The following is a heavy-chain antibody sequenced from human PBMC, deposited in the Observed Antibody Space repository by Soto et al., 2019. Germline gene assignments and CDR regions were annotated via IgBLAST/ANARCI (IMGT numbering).Heavy chain of an antibody. CDR2: INPNSGGT. CDR3: ERAAVSRIAAAGTFDY. J-gene: IGHJ4*02. V-gene: IGHV1-2*04. D-gene: IGHD6-13*01. CDR1: GYTFTGYY. Sequence: ASVKVSCNASGYTFTGYYMNWVRQAPGQGIEWMGWINPNSGGTNYDKKFHGWVTMTRDTSISTAYMELRRMRSDDTEVYYCERAAVSRIAAAGTFDYWGQGTLVTVSS.